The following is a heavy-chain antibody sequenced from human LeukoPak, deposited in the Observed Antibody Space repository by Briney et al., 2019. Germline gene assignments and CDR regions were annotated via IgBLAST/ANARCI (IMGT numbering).Heavy chain of an antibody. V-gene: IGHV3-21*01. CDR2: IGGIGTYI. CDR3: VRDLA. Sequence: GGSLRLSCAASGFIFSTYSMNWVRQAPGKGLEWISSIGGIGTYIYYADSVKGRFTISRDNAKNSVYLQMNSLRGEDTAVYYCVRDLAWGQETLVTVSS. CDR1: GFIFSTYS. J-gene: IGHJ5*02.